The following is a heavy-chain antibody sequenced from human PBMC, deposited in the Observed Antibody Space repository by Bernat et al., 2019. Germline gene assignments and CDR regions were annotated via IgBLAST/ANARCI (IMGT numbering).Heavy chain of an antibody. Sequence: QVQLVESGGGVVQPGRSLRLSCAASGFTFSSYAMHWVRQAPGKGLEWVAVISYDGSNKYYADSVKGRFTISRGNSKNTLYLQMNSLRAEDTAVYYCARARGFRELLGYWGQGTLVTVSP. D-gene: IGHD3-10*01. V-gene: IGHV3-30*01. J-gene: IGHJ4*02. CDR2: ISYDGSNK. CDR3: ARARGFRELLGY. CDR1: GFTFSSYA.